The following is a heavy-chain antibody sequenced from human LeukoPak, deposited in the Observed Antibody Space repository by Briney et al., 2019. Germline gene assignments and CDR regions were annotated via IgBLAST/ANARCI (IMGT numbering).Heavy chain of an antibody. CDR1: GFTVTSTH. J-gene: IGHJ5*02. Sequence: GGSLRLSCTVSGFTVTSTHMDWVRQALGKGPEWVALIYDDGGTVYADSVKGRFTISRDNSKNMVYLQMNSLRPEDSAVYYCARDRAGRRSSWVEFDLWGQGTLVTVSS. CDR2: IYDDGGT. CDR3: ARDRAGRRSSWVEFDL. D-gene: IGHD3-10*01. V-gene: IGHV3-53*05.